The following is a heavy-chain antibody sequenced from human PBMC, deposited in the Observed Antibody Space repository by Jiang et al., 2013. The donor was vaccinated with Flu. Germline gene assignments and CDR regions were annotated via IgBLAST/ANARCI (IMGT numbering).Heavy chain of an antibody. CDR3: ARGVGDYFRITPEYYFDY. CDR1: GGSISSGGYS. D-gene: IGHD4-17*01. CDR2: IYHSGST. J-gene: IGHJ4*02. Sequence: SGLVKPSQTLSLTCAVSGGSISSGGYSWSWIRQPPGKGLEWIGYIYHSGSTYYNPSLKSRVTISVDRSKNQFSLKLSSVTAADTAVYYCARGVGDYFRITPEYYFDYWGQGTLVIVSS. V-gene: IGHV4-30-2*01.